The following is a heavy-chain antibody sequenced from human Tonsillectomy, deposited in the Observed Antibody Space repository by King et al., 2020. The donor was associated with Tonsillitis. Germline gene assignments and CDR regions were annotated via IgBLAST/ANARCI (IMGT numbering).Heavy chain of an antibody. V-gene: IGHV4-59*01. J-gene: IGHJ6*03. CDR3: ARDSSSSPPFSYYYMDV. D-gene: IGHD6-6*01. CDR2: IYYSGST. Sequence: VQLQESGPGLVKPSETLSLTCTVSGGSISSYYWSWIRQPPGKGLEWIGYIYYSGSTTYNPSLKSRVTISVDTSKNQFSLKVSSVTAADTAVYYCARDSSSSPPFSYYYMDVWGKGTTVTVSS. CDR1: GGSISSYY.